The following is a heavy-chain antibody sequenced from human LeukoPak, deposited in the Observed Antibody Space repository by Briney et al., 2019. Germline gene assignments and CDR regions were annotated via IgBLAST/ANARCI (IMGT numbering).Heavy chain of an antibody. V-gene: IGHV3-9*01. D-gene: IGHD5-18*01. CDR2: ISWNSGSI. Sequence: GRSLRLSCAASGFTFDDYAMHWVRQVPGKGLEWVSGISWNSGSIGYADSVKGRFTISRDNAKSSLYLHMNSLSAEDTALYYCASAMATANFDYWGQGTLVTVSS. CDR1: GFTFDDYA. CDR3: ASAMATANFDY. J-gene: IGHJ4*02.